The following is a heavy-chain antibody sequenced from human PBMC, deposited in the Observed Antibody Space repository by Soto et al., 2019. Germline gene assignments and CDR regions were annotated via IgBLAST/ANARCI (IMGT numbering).Heavy chain of an antibody. V-gene: IGHV3-23*01. CDR1: GFTFSSYA. J-gene: IGHJ6*02. CDR3: AKDRPYDFWSGYFSPDYYYYGIDV. Sequence: PGGSLRLSCAASGFTFSSYAMSWVRQAPGKGLEWVSAISGSGGSTYYADSVKGRFTISRDNSKNTLYLQMNSLRAEDTAVYYCAKDRPYDFWSGYFSPDYYYYGIDVWGQGTTVTVSS. D-gene: IGHD3-3*01. CDR2: ISGSGGST.